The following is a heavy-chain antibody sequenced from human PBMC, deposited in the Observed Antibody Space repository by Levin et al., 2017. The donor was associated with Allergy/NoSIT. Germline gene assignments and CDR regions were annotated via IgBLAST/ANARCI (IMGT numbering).Heavy chain of an antibody. Sequence: PGGSLRLSCAASGFTFDTCAIHWVRQAPDKGLEWVAFISYDGSHENYADSVRGRFTISRDNSRNTVSLQIDSLRVEDTAVYYCAGDVGRWTFGGVIIGLGMDVWGQGTTVTVSS. V-gene: IGHV3-33*01. J-gene: IGHJ6*02. CDR3: AGDVGRWTFGGVIIGLGMDV. CDR1: GFTFDTCA. CDR2: ISYDGSHE. D-gene: IGHD3-3*01.